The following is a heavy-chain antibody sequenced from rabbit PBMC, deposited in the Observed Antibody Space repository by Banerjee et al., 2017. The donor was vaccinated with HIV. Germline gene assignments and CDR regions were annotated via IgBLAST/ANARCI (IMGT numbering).Heavy chain of an antibody. J-gene: IGHJ4*01. D-gene: IGHD1-1*01. CDR1: GFTLSSYW. Sequence: QSLEESGGDLVKPGASLTLTCTASGFTLSSYWMCWVRQAPGKGPEWIACIHAGSSGSTYYASWAKGRFTISKTSSTTVTLQMTSLTAADTATYSCARGDFSGYNLWGPGTLVTVS. CDR2: IHAGSSGST. V-gene: IGHV1S40*01. CDR3: ARGDFSGYNL.